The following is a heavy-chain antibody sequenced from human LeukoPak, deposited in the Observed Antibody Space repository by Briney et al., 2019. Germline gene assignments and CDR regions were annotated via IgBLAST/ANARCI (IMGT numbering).Heavy chain of an antibody. CDR2: MNPNSGNT. V-gene: IGHV1-8*01. CDR1: GYTFTSYD. CDR3: ARAPRWFQSSGEIDY. J-gene: IGHJ4*02. Sequence: ASVKLSCKASGYTFTSYDINWVRQAPGQGLEWMGWMNPNSGNTGYAQKFQGRVTMTRNTSISTAYMELSSLRSEDTAVYYCARAPRWFQSSGEIDYWGQGTLVTVSS. D-gene: IGHD5-24*01.